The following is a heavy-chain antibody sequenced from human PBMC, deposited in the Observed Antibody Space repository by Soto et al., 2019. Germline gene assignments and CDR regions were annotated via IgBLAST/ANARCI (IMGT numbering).Heavy chain of an antibody. V-gene: IGHV4-30-2*01. CDR1: GGSISSCGYS. Sequence: TLSLTCAVSGGSISSCGYSWSWIRQPPVKGLEWIGYIYHSGSTYYNPSLKSRVTISVDRSKNQFSLKLSSVTAADTAVYYCARIWNYIQVDYWGQGTLVTVSS. D-gene: IGHD1-7*01. J-gene: IGHJ4*02. CDR2: IYHSGST. CDR3: ARIWNYIQVDY.